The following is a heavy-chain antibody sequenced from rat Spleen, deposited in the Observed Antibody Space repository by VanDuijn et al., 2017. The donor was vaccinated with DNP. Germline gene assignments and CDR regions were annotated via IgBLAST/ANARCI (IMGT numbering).Heavy chain of an antibody. CDR3: ATRGAGY. CDR2: ISTSGGST. V-gene: IGHV5-25*01. J-gene: IGHJ2*01. Sequence: EVQLVESGGGLVQPGRSMKLSCAASGFTFSNSDMAWVRQAPTKGLEWVASISTSGGSTYYRDSVKGRFTISRDNAKSTLYLQMDSLRSEDTATYYCATRGAGYWGQGVMVTVSS. CDR1: GFTFSNSD. D-gene: IGHD1-2*01.